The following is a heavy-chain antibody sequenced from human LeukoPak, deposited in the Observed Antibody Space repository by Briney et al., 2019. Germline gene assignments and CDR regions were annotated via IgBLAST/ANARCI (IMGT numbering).Heavy chain of an antibody. CDR1: GFTFSSYS. CDR2: ISSSRSNI. J-gene: IGHJ6*02. CDR3: ARDRDNGMDV. Sequence: GGSLRLSCAASGFTFSSYSMNWVRQAPGKGLEGVSSISSSRSNIYYADSVKGRFTISRDYAKNSLYLQMNSLRAEDTAVYYCARDRDNGMDVWGQGTTVTV. V-gene: IGHV3-21*01.